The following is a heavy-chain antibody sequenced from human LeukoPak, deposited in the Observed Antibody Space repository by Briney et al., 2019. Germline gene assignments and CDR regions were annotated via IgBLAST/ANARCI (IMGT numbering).Heavy chain of an antibody. V-gene: IGHV3-23*01. D-gene: IGHD3-10*01. J-gene: IGHJ4*02. CDR2: ISGGGVST. CDR1: GFTFSGYA. CDR3: AKGMVQGVIPDY. Sequence: PGGSLRLSCAASGFTFSGYAMSWVRQAPGKGLEWVSAISGGGVSTYYADSIKGRFTISRDDSKNTLYLQMNSLRAEDTAVYYCAKGMVQGVIPDYWGQGTLVTVSS.